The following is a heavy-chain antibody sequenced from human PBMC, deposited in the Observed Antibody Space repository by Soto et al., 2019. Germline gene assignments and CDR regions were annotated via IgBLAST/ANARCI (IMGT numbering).Heavy chain of an antibody. CDR1: GFIFNEYG. D-gene: IGHD2-15*01. J-gene: IGHJ4*02. Sequence: QVQLVESGGGVVQPGRSLRLSCAASGFIFNEYGMHWVRQAPGKGLEWVAVIWYDGSNKYYADSVKGRFTFSRDNSKNTMSLQMNSLRVEDTAVYYCARWGCSGSHCNLNQRSFDLWGQGTLVTVSS. CDR2: IWYDGSNK. CDR3: ARWGCSGSHCNLNQRSFDL. V-gene: IGHV3-33*03.